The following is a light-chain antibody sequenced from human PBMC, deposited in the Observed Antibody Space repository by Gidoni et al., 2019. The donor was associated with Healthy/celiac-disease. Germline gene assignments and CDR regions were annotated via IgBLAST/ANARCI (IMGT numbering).Light chain of an antibody. CDR3: QQYNIYSRT. CDR1: QSISSW. Sequence: DIQMTQSPSTLSASVGDRVTITCRASQSISSWLAWYQQKPGKAPTLLIYKASSLESGVPSRFSGSGSGTEFTLTISSLQPDDFATYYCQQYNIYSRTFGQGTKVEIK. V-gene: IGKV1-5*03. CDR2: KAS. J-gene: IGKJ1*01.